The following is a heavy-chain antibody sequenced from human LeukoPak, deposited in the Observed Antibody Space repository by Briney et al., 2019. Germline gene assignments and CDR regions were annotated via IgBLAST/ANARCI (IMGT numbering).Heavy chain of an antibody. J-gene: IGHJ6*03. CDR2: IYYSGST. V-gene: IGHV4-59*01. Sequence: PSETLSLTCTVSGRYSSSYYLRWIRQPPGKGLEWIGYIYYSGSTNYNPSLKSRVTISVDTSKNQFSLKLSSVTAADTAVYYCARAPTAYYYYYMDVWGKGTTVTISS. CDR1: GRYSSSYY. CDR3: ARAPTAYYYYYMDV. D-gene: IGHD1-26*01.